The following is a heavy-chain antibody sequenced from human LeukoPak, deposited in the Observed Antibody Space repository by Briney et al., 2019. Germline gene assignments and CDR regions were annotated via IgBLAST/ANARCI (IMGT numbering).Heavy chain of an antibody. Sequence: KPSETLSLTCTVPGGSISSYYWSWIRQPPGEGRGWIGYSYYSGSTNYNPSLKSPVTISVDTSKNQFSLKLSSVTAADTAVYYCARRAKWGWYFDCWGQGTLVTVSS. D-gene: IGHD7-27*01. CDR2: SYYSGST. CDR3: ARRAKWGWYFDC. J-gene: IGHJ4*02. V-gene: IGHV4-59*08. CDR1: GGSISSYY.